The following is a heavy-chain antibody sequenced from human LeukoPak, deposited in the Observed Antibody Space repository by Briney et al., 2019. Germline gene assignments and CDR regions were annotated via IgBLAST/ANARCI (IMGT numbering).Heavy chain of an antibody. D-gene: IGHD6-6*01. Sequence: ASVKVSCKASGYTFTSYAKHWVRQAPGQRLEWMGWINAGNGNTKYSQKFQGRVTITRDTSASTAYMELSSLGSEDTAVYYCASLGAARPQGWGAYYFYYWGQGTLVTVSP. V-gene: IGHV1-3*01. CDR3: ASLGAARPQGWGAYYFYY. CDR1: GYTFTSYA. CDR2: INAGNGNT. J-gene: IGHJ4*02.